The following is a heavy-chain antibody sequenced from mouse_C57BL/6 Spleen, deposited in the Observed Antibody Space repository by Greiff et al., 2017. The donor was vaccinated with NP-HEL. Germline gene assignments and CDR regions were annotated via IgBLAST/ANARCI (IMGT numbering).Heavy chain of an antibody. CDR1: GYAFSSYW. Sequence: VQLQQSGAELVKPGASVKISCKASGYAFSSYWMNWVKQRPGKGLEWIGQIYPGDGDTNYNGKFKGKATLTADKSSSTAYMQLSSLTSEDSAVYFCARSADCYSYYAMDYWGQGTSVTVSS. CDR3: ARSADCYSYYAMDY. V-gene: IGHV1-80*01. J-gene: IGHJ4*01. CDR2: IYPGDGDT. D-gene: IGHD2-3*01.